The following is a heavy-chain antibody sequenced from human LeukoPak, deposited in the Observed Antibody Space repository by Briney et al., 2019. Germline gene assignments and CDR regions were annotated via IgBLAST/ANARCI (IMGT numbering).Heavy chain of an antibody. CDR2: IWYDGSNK. J-gene: IGHJ6*03. CDR1: GFTFSSYG. D-gene: IGHD1-26*01. CDR3: AKDPRGSYSRDYYYYMDV. V-gene: IGHV3-33*06. Sequence: PGGSLRLSCAASGFTFSSYGMHWVRQAPGKGLECVAVIWYDGSNKYYADSVKGRFTISRDNSKNTLYLQMNSLRAEDAAVYYCAKDPRGSYSRDYYYYMDVWGKGTTVTVSS.